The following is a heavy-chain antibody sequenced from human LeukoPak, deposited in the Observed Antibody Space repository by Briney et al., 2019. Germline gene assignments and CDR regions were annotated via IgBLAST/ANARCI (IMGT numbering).Heavy chain of an antibody. V-gene: IGHV3-23*01. CDR1: GFTFSSYG. Sequence: PGGSLRLSCAASGFTFSSYGMSWVRQAPGKGLEWVSAISGSGGSTYYADSVKGRFTISRDNSKNTLYLQMNSLRAEDTAVYYCARYCSSTSCKGVFDYWGQGTLVTVSS. J-gene: IGHJ4*02. D-gene: IGHD2-2*01. CDR2: ISGSGGST. CDR3: ARYCSSTSCKGVFDY.